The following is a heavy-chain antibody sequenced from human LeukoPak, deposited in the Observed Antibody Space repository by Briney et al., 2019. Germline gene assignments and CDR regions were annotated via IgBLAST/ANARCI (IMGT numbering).Heavy chain of an antibody. J-gene: IGHJ4*02. D-gene: IGHD3-22*01. CDR1: GFTFSSYA. CDR2: ISGSGGST. Sequence: GGSLRLSCAASGFTFSSYAMSWVRQAPGKGLEWVSTISGSGGSTYFTDSVKGRFTISRDNSKNTLYLQMNSLRAEDTAVYYCAKDGIKTYYYDSSGYYFDYWGQGTLVTVSS. CDR3: AKDGIKTYYYDSSGYYFDY. V-gene: IGHV3-23*01.